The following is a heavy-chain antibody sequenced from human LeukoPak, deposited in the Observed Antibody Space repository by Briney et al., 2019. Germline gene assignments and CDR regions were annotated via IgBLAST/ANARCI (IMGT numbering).Heavy chain of an antibody. CDR2: ISWNSGSI. V-gene: IGHV3-9*01. J-gene: IGHJ5*02. CDR3: AKDGRPGYCSGGSCYNLVS. D-gene: IGHD2-15*01. Sequence: GGSLRLSCAGSGFIFNNYAMHWVRQPPGKGLEWVSGISWNSGSIDYADSVKGRFTISRDNAKNSLYLQMNSLRAEDTAVYYCAKDGRPGYCSGGSCYNLVSWGQGTLVTVSS. CDR1: GFIFNNYA.